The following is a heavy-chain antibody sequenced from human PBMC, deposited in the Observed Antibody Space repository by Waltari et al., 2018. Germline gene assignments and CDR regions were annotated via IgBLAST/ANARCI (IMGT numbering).Heavy chain of an antibody. J-gene: IGHJ3*01. CDR1: GFTFSTYS. CDR2: MSRSSRTI. V-gene: IGHV3-48*01. CDR3: ASLRATVTAPDY. Sequence: EVQLVESGGGLVQPGGSLRLSCAASGFTFSTYSMNWVRQAPGKGVEWVSYMSRSSRTIYYADSVKGRFTISRDNAKNSLYLQMNSLRAEDTAVYYCASLRATVTAPDYWGQGTMVTVSS. D-gene: IGHD2-21*02.